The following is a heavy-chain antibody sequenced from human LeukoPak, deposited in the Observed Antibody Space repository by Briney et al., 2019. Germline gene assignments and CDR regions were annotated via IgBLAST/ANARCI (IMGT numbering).Heavy chain of an antibody. CDR3: AKDGGGYYPYYYYYMDV. CDR2: IKQDGSEK. D-gene: IGHD3-22*01. Sequence: PGGSLRLSCSASGFTFSDYWMTWVRQAPGKGLEWVANIKQDGSEKYYVDSVKDRFTISRDNAKNSLYLQMNSLRAEDTAVYYCAKDGGGYYPYYYYYMDVWGKGTTVTISS. J-gene: IGHJ6*03. V-gene: IGHV3-7*01. CDR1: GFTFSDYW.